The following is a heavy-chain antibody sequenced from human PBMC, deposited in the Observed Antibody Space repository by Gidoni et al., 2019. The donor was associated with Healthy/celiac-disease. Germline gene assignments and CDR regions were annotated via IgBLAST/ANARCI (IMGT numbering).Heavy chain of an antibody. V-gene: IGHV3-30*18. Sequence: VQLVDSGGGVVQPGMSLRLSCAASGLTFSSYGMHWVRQAPGKGLEWVAVISYDGSNKYYADSVKGRFTISRDNSKNTLYLQMNSLRAEDTAVYYCAKEEAPYSSSWYGSHDYWGQGTLVTVSS. CDR1: GLTFSSYG. D-gene: IGHD6-13*01. CDR2: ISYDGSNK. CDR3: AKEEAPYSSSWYGSHDY. J-gene: IGHJ4*02.